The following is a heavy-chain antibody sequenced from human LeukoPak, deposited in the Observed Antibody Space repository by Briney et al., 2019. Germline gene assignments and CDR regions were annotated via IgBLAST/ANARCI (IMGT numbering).Heavy chain of an antibody. CDR1: GFTFNGYS. J-gene: IGHJ4*02. CDR3: ARNRGDPSYFDY. V-gene: IGHV3-21*01. Sequence: KPGGSLRLSCTASGFTFNGYSMNWVRQAPGKGLEWVSSISTSSSCIYYADSVKGRFTISRNNPKNSLYLQMNSLRAEDTAVYYCARNRGDPSYFDYWGQGTLVTVSS. D-gene: IGHD4-17*01. CDR2: ISTSSSCI.